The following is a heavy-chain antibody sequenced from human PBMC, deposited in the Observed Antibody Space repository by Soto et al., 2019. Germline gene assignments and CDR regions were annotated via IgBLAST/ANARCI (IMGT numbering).Heavy chain of an antibody. V-gene: IGHV4-39*01. CDR2: VYYSGST. CDR3: ARAPTDYSHDY. D-gene: IGHD4-4*01. Sequence: SETLSLTCTVSGGSIITTTYCWGRLRQPPGKGLEWIGSVYYSGSTYYNPSLKSRVTISVDTSMNQFSLMLSSVTAADTAVYFCARAPTDYSHDYWGLGNLVTVS. J-gene: IGHJ4*02. CDR1: GGSIITTTYC.